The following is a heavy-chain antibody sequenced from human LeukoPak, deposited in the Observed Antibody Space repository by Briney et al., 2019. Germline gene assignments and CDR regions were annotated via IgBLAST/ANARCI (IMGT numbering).Heavy chain of an antibody. Sequence: SETLSLTCTVSGGSISSHYWSWIRQPPGKGLEWIGYIYYSGSTNYNPSLKSRVTISVDTSKNQFSLKLSSVTAADTAVYYCARHYPGYSSSWYFFDYWGQGTLVTVSS. D-gene: IGHD6-13*01. J-gene: IGHJ4*02. V-gene: IGHV4-59*08. CDR1: GGSISSHY. CDR3: ARHYPGYSSSWYFFDY. CDR2: IYYSGST.